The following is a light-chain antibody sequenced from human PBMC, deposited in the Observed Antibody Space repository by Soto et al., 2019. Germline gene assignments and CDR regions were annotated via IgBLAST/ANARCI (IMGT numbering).Light chain of an antibody. CDR3: MQGTHWPIT. CDR2: KVS. Sequence: DAVMTQSPLSLPVTLGQPACISCRSNQSLVHSDGIAYFSWFQQRPGRSPRRLIYKVSNRDSGVPARFSGSGSGTDFALKISRVEAEDVGVYYCMQGTHWPITFGQGTRLEIK. V-gene: IGKV2-30*02. CDR1: QSLVHSDGIAY. J-gene: IGKJ5*01.